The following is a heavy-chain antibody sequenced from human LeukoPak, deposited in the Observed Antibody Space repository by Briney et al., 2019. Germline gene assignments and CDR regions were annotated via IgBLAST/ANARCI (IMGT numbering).Heavy chain of an antibody. D-gene: IGHD6-19*01. CDR2: IYYSGST. CDR1: GGSISSGDYY. V-gene: IGHV4-30-4*01. CDR3: ARSGDVAEFDY. J-gene: IGHJ4*02. Sequence: PSQTLSLTCTVSGGSISSGDYYWSWIRQPPGKGLEWIGYIYYSGSTYYNPSLKSRVTMSVDTSKNQFSLKLSSVTAADTAVYYCARSGDVAEFDYWGQGTLVTVSS.